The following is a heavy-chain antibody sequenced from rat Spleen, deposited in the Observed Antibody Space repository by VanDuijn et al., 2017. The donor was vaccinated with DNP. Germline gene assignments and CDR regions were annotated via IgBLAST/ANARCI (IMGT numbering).Heavy chain of an antibody. V-gene: IGHV5-7*01. D-gene: IGHD4-3*01. CDR1: GFTFSDYN. CDR3: ARHNDFGGGRWDY. Sequence: EVQLVESGGGLVQPGGSMKLSCAASGFTFSDYNMAWVRQAPKKGLAWVATITYDVSRTYYRDSVKGRFTVSRDNGKSVLYLQMDSLRSEDTATYYCARHNDFGGGRWDYWGQGVMVTVSS. CDR2: ITYDVSRT. J-gene: IGHJ2*01.